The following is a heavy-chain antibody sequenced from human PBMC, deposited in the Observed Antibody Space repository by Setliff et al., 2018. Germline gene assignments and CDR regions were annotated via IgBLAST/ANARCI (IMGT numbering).Heavy chain of an antibody. CDR3: ARNIGMGQRDYFDY. V-gene: IGHV1-69*13. D-gene: IGHD5-18*01. CDR1: GGTFNTYA. CDR2: IVPVFGTR. Sequence: GASVKVSCKASGGTFNTYAINWVRQAPGQGLAWMGGIVPVFGTRNYAQKFQGRVTFSADDSANTAYMELTSLTSEDTAVYYCARNIGMGQRDYFDYWGQGTVVTAPQ. J-gene: IGHJ4*02.